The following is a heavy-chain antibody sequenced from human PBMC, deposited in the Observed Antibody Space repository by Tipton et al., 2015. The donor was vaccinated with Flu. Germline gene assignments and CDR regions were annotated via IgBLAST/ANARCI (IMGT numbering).Heavy chain of an antibody. D-gene: IGHD3-22*01. V-gene: IGHV4-39*07. Sequence: TLSLTCTVSGVSLTSSSYYWGWIRQPPGKGLEWIGSVYYSGSTYYNPSLKSRVTMPVDTYKNQFSLRLTSVTAADTAVYYCARVQGATYDSTDGTFMPQFYFGMDVWGQGTTVTVSS. J-gene: IGHJ6*02. CDR2: VYYSGST. CDR1: GVSLTSSSYY. CDR3: ARVQGATYDSTDGTFMPQFYFGMDV.